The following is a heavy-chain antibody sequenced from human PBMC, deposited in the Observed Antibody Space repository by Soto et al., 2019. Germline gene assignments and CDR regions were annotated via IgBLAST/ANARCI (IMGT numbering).Heavy chain of an antibody. D-gene: IGHD6-6*01. CDR2: IIPIFGTA. J-gene: IGHJ5*02. Sequence: QVQLVQSGAEVKKPGSSVKVSCKDSGGTFSSHAISWVRQAPGQGLEWMGGIIPIFGTANYAQKFQGRVTITADESTSTAYMELSSLRSEDTAVYYCARGRRARELRNWFDPWGQGTLVTVSS. CDR3: ARGRRARELRNWFDP. V-gene: IGHV1-69*01. CDR1: GGTFSSHA.